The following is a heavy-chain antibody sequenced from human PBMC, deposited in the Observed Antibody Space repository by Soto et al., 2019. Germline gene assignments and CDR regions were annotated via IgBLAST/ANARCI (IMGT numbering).Heavy chain of an antibody. CDR1: GFTFSSYA. Sequence: LRLSCAASGFTFSSYAMHWVRQAPGKGLEWVAVISYDGSNKYYADSVKGRFTISRDNSKNTLYLQMNSLRAEDTAVYYCARDTTYYYDSSGYYFGYWGQGTLVTVSS. CDR3: ARDTTYYYDSSGYYFGY. D-gene: IGHD3-22*01. CDR2: ISYDGSNK. J-gene: IGHJ4*02. V-gene: IGHV3-30-3*01.